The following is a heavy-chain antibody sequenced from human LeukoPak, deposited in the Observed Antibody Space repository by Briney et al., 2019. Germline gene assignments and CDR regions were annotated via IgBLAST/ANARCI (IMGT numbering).Heavy chain of an antibody. CDR3: ARDRRPAQYRGLDV. CDR1: EFTFSNYW. D-gene: IGHD2-2*02. V-gene: IGHV3-48*04. CDR2: ISDSSTVV. Sequence: GGSLRLSCVASEFTFSNYWIHWVRQAPGKGLEWISYISDSSTVVYYTDSVKGRFTISRDNANNSLFLQLNSLRAEDTAVYFCARDRRPAQYRGLDVWGRGTTVTVSS. J-gene: IGHJ6*02.